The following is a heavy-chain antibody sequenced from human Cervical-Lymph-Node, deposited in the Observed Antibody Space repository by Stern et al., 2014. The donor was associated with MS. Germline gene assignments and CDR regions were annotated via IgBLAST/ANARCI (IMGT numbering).Heavy chain of an antibody. V-gene: IGHV7-4-1*02. Sequence: VQLVESGSELKKPGASVKVFCKASGYSFTTYAMNWVRQAPGQGLEWMGWINTYTGNATYAQGFTGRFVFSLDTSVSTAYLQISSLKAEDTAVYYCARDLPDYYGIIGLFDMWGQGTMVTVSS. J-gene: IGHJ3*02. CDR3: ARDLPDYYGIIGLFDM. CDR1: GYSFTTYA. CDR2: INTYTGNA. D-gene: IGHD3-22*01.